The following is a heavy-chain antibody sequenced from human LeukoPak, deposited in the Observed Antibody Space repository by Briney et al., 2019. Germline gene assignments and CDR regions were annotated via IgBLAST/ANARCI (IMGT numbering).Heavy chain of an antibody. D-gene: IGHD4-17*01. J-gene: IGHJ5*02. Sequence: PGGSLRLSCGASGFTFTSYAMTWVRQAPGKGLEWVSAISGSGDATYYADSVKGRFTISRDSSKDTLYLQMNSLRVEDTALYYCAKAHYGDFLGRFDPWGQGTLVTVSS. CDR3: AKAHYGDFLGRFDP. V-gene: IGHV3-23*01. CDR1: GFTFTSYA. CDR2: ISGSGDAT.